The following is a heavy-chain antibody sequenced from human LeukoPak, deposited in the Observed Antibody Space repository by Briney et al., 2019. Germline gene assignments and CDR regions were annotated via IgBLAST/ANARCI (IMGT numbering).Heavy chain of an antibody. CDR2: IYYSGST. Sequence: PSQTLSLTCTVSGGSISSGGYYWSWIRQHPGKGLEWIGYIYYSGSTYYNPSLKSRVTISVDTSKNQFSLKLNSVTAADTAVYYCARGGGIVATITFDYWGQGTLVTVSS. D-gene: IGHD5-12*01. CDR3: ARGGGIVATITFDY. CDR1: GGSISSGGYY. V-gene: IGHV4-31*03. J-gene: IGHJ4*02.